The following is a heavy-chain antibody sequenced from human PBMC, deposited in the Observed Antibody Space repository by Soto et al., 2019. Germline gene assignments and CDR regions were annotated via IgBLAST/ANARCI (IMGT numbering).Heavy chain of an antibody. J-gene: IGHJ6*02. CDR3: ARDSGIAGSGNYEIPYDYYGMDV. CDR1: GYTFKSYG. CDR2: ISAYTGNT. V-gene: IGHV1-18*01. D-gene: IGHD3-10*01. Sequence: QVQLVQSGGEVKKPGASVKVSCSASGYTFKSYGITWLRQAPGKGLERVGWISAYTGNTNYAQSLQGRATMTTDRATSKAYMELRSLRSDDTAVFYCARDSGIAGSGNYEIPYDYYGMDVWGQGTTVIVSS.